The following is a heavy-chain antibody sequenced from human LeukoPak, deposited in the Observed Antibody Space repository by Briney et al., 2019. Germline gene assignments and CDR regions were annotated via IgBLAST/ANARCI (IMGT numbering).Heavy chain of an antibody. D-gene: IGHD3-22*01. Sequence: ASVKVSCKASGGTFISYAISWVRQAPGQGLEWMGRIIPILGIANYAQKFQGRVTITADKSTSTAYMELSSLRSEDTAVYYCARNSLGSHYYDSSGYYLGFDYWGQGTLVTVSS. CDR1: GGTFISYA. V-gene: IGHV1-69*04. CDR3: ARNSLGSHYYDSSGYYLGFDY. J-gene: IGHJ4*02. CDR2: IIPILGIA.